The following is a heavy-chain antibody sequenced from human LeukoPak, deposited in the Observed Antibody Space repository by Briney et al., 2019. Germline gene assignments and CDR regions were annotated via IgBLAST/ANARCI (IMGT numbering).Heavy chain of an antibody. CDR2: INHDGSEK. J-gene: IGHJ6*02. CDR1: GFRLSDYW. Sequence: GGSLRLSCAASGFRLSDYWMSWVSQAPGKGLEWVTNINHDGSEKYYVDSARGRFTISGDNAKHSLYLEMNSLRAEDTAVYYCARCSNAVCTLGMDVWGQGTTVTVSS. D-gene: IGHD2-8*01. CDR3: ARCSNAVCTLGMDV. V-gene: IGHV3-7*03.